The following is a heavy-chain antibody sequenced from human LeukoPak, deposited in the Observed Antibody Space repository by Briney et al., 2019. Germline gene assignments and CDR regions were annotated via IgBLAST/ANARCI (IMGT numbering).Heavy chain of an antibody. CDR3: ARARYDYVWGSYRYTEYYYYYGMDV. D-gene: IGHD3-16*02. CDR1: GGTFSSYA. J-gene: IGHJ6*04. CDR2: IIPMFGTA. V-gene: IGHV1-69*01. Sequence: SVKVSCKASGGTFSSYAISWVRQAPGQGLEWMGGIIPMFGTAKYAQKFQGRVTITADESTSTAYMELSSLRSEDTAVYYCARARYDYVWGSYRYTEYYYYYGMDVWGKGTTVTVSS.